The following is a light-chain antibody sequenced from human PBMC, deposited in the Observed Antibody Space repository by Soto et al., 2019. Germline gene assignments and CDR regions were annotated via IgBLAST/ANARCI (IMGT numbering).Light chain of an antibody. Sequence: DLQMTQSPSTLSASVGDRVTITCRASQSIVSWLAWYQQKPGKAPKVLIYKASSLESGLPSRFSGIGSGTELTLTISILQPDDLAPYYYQQHNRYPRTFGQGTKVEIK. CDR1: QSIVSW. CDR2: KAS. CDR3: QQHNRYPRT. J-gene: IGKJ1*01. V-gene: IGKV1-5*03.